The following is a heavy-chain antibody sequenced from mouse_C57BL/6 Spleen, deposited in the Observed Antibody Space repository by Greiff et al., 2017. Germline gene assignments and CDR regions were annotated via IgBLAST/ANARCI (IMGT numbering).Heavy chain of an antibody. D-gene: IGHD1-1*01. Sequence: QVQLQQSGAELVRPGASVTLSCKASGYTFTDYEMHWVKQTPVHGLEWIGAIDPETGGTAYNQKFKGKAILTADKSSSTAYMELRSLTSEDSAVYYCTREWDSATVEFAYWGQGTLVTVSA. J-gene: IGHJ3*01. CDR3: TREWDSATVEFAY. CDR1: GYTFTDYE. V-gene: IGHV1-15*01. CDR2: IDPETGGT.